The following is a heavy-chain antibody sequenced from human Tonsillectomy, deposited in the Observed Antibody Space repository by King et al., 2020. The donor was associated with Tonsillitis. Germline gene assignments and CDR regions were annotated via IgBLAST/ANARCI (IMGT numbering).Heavy chain of an antibody. CDR2: IYHSGST. CDR3: ARDLAVNYYSDGMDV. J-gene: IGHJ6*02. CDR1: GGSISSGGYS. D-gene: IGHD6-19*01. Sequence: QLQESGSGLVKPSQTLSLTCAVSGGSISSGGYSWSWIRQPPGKGLEWIGYIYHSGSTYYNPSLKSRVTISVDRSKNKLSLKLSSVTAADTAVYYCARDLAVNYYSDGMDVWGQGTTVTVSS. V-gene: IGHV4-30-2*01.